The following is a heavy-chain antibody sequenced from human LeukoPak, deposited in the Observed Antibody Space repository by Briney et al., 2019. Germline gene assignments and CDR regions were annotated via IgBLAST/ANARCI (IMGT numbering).Heavy chain of an antibody. V-gene: IGHV4-4*07. D-gene: IGHD3-22*01. CDR3: ARAPYYYDSSGYYLDY. J-gene: IGHJ4*02. CDR2: IYTSGST. Sequence: SETLSLTCTVSGGSISSYYWSWIRQPAGKELEWIGRIYTSGSTNYNPSLKSRVTMSVDTSKNQFSLKLSSVTAADTAVYYCARAPYYYDSSGYYLDYWGQGTLVTVSS. CDR1: GGSISSYY.